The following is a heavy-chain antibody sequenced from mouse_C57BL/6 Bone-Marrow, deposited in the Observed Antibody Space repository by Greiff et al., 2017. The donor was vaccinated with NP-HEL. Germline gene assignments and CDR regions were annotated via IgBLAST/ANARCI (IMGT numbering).Heavy chain of an antibody. CDR2: IYPGNSDT. V-gene: IGHV1-5*01. CDR1: GYTFTSYW. D-gene: IGHD1-1*01. CDR3: MTFYGSSSYYFDY. Sequence: EVQLQESGTVLARPGASVKMSCKTSGYTFTSYWMRWVKQRPGQGLEWIGAIYPGNSDTSYNQKFKGKAKLTAVTSASTAYMELSSLTNEDSAVYYCMTFYGSSSYYFDYWGQGTTLTVSS. J-gene: IGHJ2*01.